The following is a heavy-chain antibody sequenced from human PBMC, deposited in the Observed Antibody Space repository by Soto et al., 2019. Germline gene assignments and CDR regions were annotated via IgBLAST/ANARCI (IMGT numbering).Heavy chain of an antibody. Sequence: PSETLSLTCSDSGGSISSGDYYWSWIRQPPGKGLEWIGYIYYSGSTYYNPSLKSRVTISVDTSKNQFSLKLSSVTAADTAVYYCARAGYDFWSGYRLHYGMDVWGQGTTVTVSS. CDR3: ARAGYDFWSGYRLHYGMDV. D-gene: IGHD3-3*01. J-gene: IGHJ6*02. V-gene: IGHV4-30-4*01. CDR1: GGSISSGDYY. CDR2: IYYSGST.